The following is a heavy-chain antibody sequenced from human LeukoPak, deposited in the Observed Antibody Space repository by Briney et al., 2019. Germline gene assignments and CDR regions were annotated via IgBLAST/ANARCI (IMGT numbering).Heavy chain of an antibody. CDR3: ASLEREWELRADRNFDY. CDR1: GFTFGDYG. V-gene: IGHV3-20*04. D-gene: IGHD1-26*01. Sequence: GGSLRLSCAASGFTFGDYGMSWVRQAPGKGLEWVSGLNWNGGSTGYADSVKGRFTISRDNAKNSLYLQVNSLRAEDTAVYYCASLEREWELRADRNFDYWGQGTLVTVSS. J-gene: IGHJ4*02. CDR2: LNWNGGST.